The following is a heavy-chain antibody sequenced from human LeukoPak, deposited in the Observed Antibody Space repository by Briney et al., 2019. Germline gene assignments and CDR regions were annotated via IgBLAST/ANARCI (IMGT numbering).Heavy chain of an antibody. CDR1: GGSISSQYFF. V-gene: IGHV4-39*01. CDR2: INYSGST. CDR3: EGFEEQYRARFTDV. Sequence: PSYTDPLTRTLSGGSISSQYFFWLWLRQPPAKELAGVGCINYSGSTYYNPSLKSRVTISIDTSKNQFSLDLKALTAADTGVYYCEGFEEQYRARFTDVGGKGTGITVSS. J-gene: IGHJ6*04. D-gene: IGHD3-10*01.